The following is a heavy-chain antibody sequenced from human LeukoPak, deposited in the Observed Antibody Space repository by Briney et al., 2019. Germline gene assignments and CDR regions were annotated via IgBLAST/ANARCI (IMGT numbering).Heavy chain of an antibody. D-gene: IGHD3-3*01. CDR2: IIPIFGTA. CDR3: ARVNLNYDFWSGYYTLAWFDP. CDR1: GGTFSSYA. J-gene: IGHJ5*02. Sequence: PVKVSCKASGGTFSSYAISWLRQAPGQGLEWMGGIIPIFGTANYAQKFQGRVTITADESTSTAYMELSSLRSEDTAVYYCARVNLNYDFWSGYYTLAWFDPWGQGTLVTVS. V-gene: IGHV1-69*13.